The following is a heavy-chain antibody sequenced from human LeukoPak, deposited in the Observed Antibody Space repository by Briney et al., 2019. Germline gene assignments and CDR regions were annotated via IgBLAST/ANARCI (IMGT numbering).Heavy chain of an antibody. CDR2: ISYDGSNK. V-gene: IGHV3-30*18. D-gene: IGHD5-24*01. Sequence: GGSLRLSCAASRFTFSSYGMHWVRQAPGKGLEWVAVISYDGSNKYYADSVKGRFTVSRDNSKNTLYLQMNSLRAEDTAVYYCAKEGRDGFNYDYWGQETLVTVSS. CDR3: AKEGRDGFNYDY. CDR1: RFTFSSYG. J-gene: IGHJ4*02.